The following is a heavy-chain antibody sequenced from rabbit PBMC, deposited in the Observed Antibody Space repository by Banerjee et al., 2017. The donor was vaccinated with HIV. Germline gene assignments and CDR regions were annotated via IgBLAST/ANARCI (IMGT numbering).Heavy chain of an antibody. CDR2: IDSGGSGSA. V-gene: IGHV1S45*01. CDR3: ARDLAGVIGWNFNL. D-gene: IGHD4-1*01. CDR1: GFSFNNNAV. J-gene: IGHJ4*01. Sequence: QEQLVESGGDLVKPGASLTLTCTASGFSFNNNAVCWVRQAPGKGLEWIAWIDSGGSGSAYYASWAKGRFTISKTSSTTVTLQMTSLTAADTATYFCARDLAGVIGWNFNLWGPGTLVTVS.